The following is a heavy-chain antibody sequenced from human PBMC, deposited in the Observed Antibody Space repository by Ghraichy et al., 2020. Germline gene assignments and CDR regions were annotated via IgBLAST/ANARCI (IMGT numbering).Heavy chain of an antibody. J-gene: IGHJ6*02. Sequence: SETLSLTCAVYGGSFSGYYWSWIRQPPGKGLEWIGEINHSGSTNYNPSLKSRVTISVDTSKNQFSLKLSSVTAADTAVYYCARGWAYDFWSGYNYYGMDVWGQGTTVTVSS. V-gene: IGHV4-34*01. D-gene: IGHD3-3*01. CDR3: ARGWAYDFWSGYNYYGMDV. CDR1: GGSFSGYY. CDR2: INHSGST.